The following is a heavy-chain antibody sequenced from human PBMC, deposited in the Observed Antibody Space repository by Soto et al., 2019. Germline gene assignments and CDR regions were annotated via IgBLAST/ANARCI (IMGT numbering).Heavy chain of an antibody. J-gene: IGHJ6*02. CDR1: GGTFSSYA. V-gene: IGHV1-69*01. Sequence: QVQLVQSGAEVKKPGSSVKVSCKASGGTFSSYAISWVRQAPGQGLEWMGGIIPIFGTANYAQKFQGRVTITADESTSTAYMELSSLRSEDTAVYYCARSPSSYSSGWYYYYGMDVWGQGTTVTASS. D-gene: IGHD6-19*01. CDR2: IIPIFGTA. CDR3: ARSPSSYSSGWYYYYGMDV.